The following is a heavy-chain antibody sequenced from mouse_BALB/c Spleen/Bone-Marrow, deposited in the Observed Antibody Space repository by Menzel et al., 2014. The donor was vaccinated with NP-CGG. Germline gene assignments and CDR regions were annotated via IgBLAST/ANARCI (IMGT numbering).Heavy chain of an antibody. CDR2: ISNGGGST. CDR1: GFTFSDYY. Sequence: EVKVVESGGGLVQPGGSLKLSCATSGFTFSDYYMYWVRQTPEKRLEWVAYISNGGGSTYYPDTVKGRFTISRDNAKNPLYLQMSRLNSEDTAMYYCGRELYYRSFAYWGQGTLVTVSA. D-gene: IGHD2-14*01. V-gene: IGHV5-12*02. J-gene: IGHJ3*01. CDR3: GRELYYRSFAY.